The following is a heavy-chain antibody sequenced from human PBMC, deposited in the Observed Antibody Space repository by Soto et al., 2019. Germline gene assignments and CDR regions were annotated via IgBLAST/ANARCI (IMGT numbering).Heavy chain of an antibody. V-gene: IGHV1-2*04. CDR3: ARGSGVAGGVFEVDY. CDR2: INPNSGGT. Sequence: ASVKVSCKASGYTFTGYYMHWVRQAPGQGLEWMGWINPNSGGTNYAQKFQGWVTMTRDTSISTAYMELSRLRSDDTAVYYCARGSGVAGGVFEVDYWGQGTLVTVSS. CDR1: GYTFTGYY. J-gene: IGHJ4*02. D-gene: IGHD6-19*01.